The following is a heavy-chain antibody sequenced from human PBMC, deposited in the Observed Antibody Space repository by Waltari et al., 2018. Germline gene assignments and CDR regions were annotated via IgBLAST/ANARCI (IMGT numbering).Heavy chain of an antibody. CDR2: IKQDGSEK. CDR1: GFTFSSYW. J-gene: IGHJ4*02. CDR3: ARDHNVVVPAAMCFDY. V-gene: IGHV3-7*01. Sequence: EVQLVESGGGLVQPGGSLRLYCAASGFTFSSYWMSWVRQAPGKGLEWVANIKQDGSEKYYVDSVKGRFTISRDNAKNSLYLQMNSLRAEDTAVYYCARDHNVVVPAAMCFDYWGQGTLVTVSS. D-gene: IGHD2-2*01.